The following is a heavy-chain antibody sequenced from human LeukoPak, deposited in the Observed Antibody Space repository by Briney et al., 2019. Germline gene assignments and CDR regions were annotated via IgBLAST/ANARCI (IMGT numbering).Heavy chain of an antibody. CDR3: AGGSGWYLINY. Sequence: PGGSLRLSCVASGLAVNSNYMTWVRQAPGKGLEWVSVIYSGGSTYYADSVKGRFTISRDNSKNTLYLQMSSLRAEDTAVYYCAGGSGWYLINYWGQGTLVTVSS. CDR1: GLAVNSNY. D-gene: IGHD6-19*01. V-gene: IGHV3-53*01. J-gene: IGHJ4*02. CDR2: IYSGGST.